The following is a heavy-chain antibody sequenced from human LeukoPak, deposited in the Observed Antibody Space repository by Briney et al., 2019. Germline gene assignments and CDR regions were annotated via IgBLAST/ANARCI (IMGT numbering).Heavy chain of an antibody. CDR2: IQYSGST. CDR1: GDSVSGISFY. V-gene: IGHV4-61*01. Sequence: PSETLSLTCTVSGDSVSGISFYWSWIRQPPGKGLQYIGYIQYSGSTNYNPSLKSRVTISVDTSKNQFSLKLSSVTAADTAVYYCARPTRGAPYSKGAFDIWGQGTMVTVSS. D-gene: IGHD2-21*01. CDR3: ARPTRGAPYSKGAFDI. J-gene: IGHJ3*02.